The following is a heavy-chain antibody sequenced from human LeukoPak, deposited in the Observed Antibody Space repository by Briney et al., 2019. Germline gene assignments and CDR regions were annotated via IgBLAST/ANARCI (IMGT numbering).Heavy chain of an antibody. CDR2: IYTSWST. CDR1: GGSISSYY. Sequence: SETLSLTCTVSGGSISSYYWSWIRQPPGKGLEWIGYIYTSWSTNYNPSLKSRVTISVDTSKNQFSLKLSSVTAADTAVYYCARTHYDFWGGYYDYWGQGTLVTVSS. CDR3: ARTHYDFWGGYYDY. D-gene: IGHD3-3*01. V-gene: IGHV4-4*09. J-gene: IGHJ4*02.